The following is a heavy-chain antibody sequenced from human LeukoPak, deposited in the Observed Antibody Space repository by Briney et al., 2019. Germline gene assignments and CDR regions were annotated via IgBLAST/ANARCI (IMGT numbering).Heavy chain of an antibody. CDR3: AKDFAL. J-gene: IGHJ4*02. CDR2: ISYDGSNK. V-gene: IGHV3-30*18. Sequence: GGSLRLSCVASGFSFSDYGMHWVRQAPGKGLEWVAVISYDGSNKYYADSVKGRFTISRDNSKNTLYLQMNSLRAEDTAVYYCAKDFALWGQGTLVTVSS. CDR1: GFSFSDYG.